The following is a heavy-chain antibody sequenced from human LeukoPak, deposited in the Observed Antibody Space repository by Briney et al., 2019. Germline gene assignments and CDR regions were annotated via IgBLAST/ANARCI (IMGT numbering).Heavy chain of an antibody. D-gene: IGHD1-26*01. J-gene: IGHJ4*02. Sequence: GGSPRLSCAASGFTFSSSWMHWVRQAPGMGLVWVSRINDDGSTTTYADSVKGRFTISRDNAKNTLYLQMNSLRAEDTAVYYCGRALGSPLDFWGQGTLVPVSS. CDR2: INDDGSTT. V-gene: IGHV3-74*01. CDR3: GRALGSPLDF. CDR1: GFTFSSSW.